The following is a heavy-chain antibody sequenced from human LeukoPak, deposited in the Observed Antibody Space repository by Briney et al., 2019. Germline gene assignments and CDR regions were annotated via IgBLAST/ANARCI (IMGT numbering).Heavy chain of an antibody. D-gene: IGHD6-13*01. Sequence: QPGGSLRLSCIASGFTFSTYTMYWVRQAPGKGLEWVSIIGISGGGIHYADSVKGRFTISRDNSKNTLYLQMNSLRAEDTAVYYCAEDLHSLKIAVAVNAFDSWGQGTLVTVSS. CDR1: GFTFSTYT. J-gene: IGHJ4*02. CDR3: AEDLHSLKIAVAVNAFDS. V-gene: IGHV3-23*01. CDR2: IGISGGGI.